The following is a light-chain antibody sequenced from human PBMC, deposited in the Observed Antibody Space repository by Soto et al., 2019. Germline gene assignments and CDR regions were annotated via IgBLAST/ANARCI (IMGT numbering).Light chain of an antibody. CDR3: QSYDGCIGV. CDR2: END. V-gene: IGLV6-57*04. Sequence: NFMLTQPQSVSESPGKTVTISCTRSRDSIASNYVQWYRQRPGSVPTTVIYENDHRHPGVPDRFSGSIDIAHNSASLTISGLTTEDSADYYCQSYDGCIGVFGGGTKLTVL. CDR1: RDSIASNY. J-gene: IGLJ2*01.